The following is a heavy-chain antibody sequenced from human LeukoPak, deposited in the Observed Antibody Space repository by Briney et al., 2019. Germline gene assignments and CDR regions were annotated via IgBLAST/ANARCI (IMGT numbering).Heavy chain of an antibody. Sequence: SETLSLTCTVSGVSISSSNSYWGWIRQPPGKGLEWIGSIYYSGNTYYNASLKSQVSISIDTSKNQFSLKLTSVTAADTAVYYCARHEDDIHLHHIDYWGQGTLVTVSS. J-gene: IGHJ4*02. V-gene: IGHV4-39*01. CDR1: GVSISSSNSY. D-gene: IGHD3-9*01. CDR3: ARHEDDIHLHHIDY. CDR2: IYYSGNT.